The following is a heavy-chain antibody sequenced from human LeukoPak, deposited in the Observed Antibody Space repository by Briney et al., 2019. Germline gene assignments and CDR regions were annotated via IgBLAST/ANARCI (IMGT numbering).Heavy chain of an antibody. D-gene: IGHD2-15*01. CDR3: AKDHLYCSGGSCYSYYYGMDV. J-gene: IGHJ6*04. V-gene: IGHV3-30*18. Sequence: GSSLRLSCATSGFTFSSYGMHWVRQAPGMGLEWVAVISYDGSNKYYADSVKGRFTISRDNSKNTLYLQMNSLRAEDTAVYYCAKDHLYCSGGSCYSYYYGMDVWDKGTTVTVSS. CDR1: GFTFSSYG. CDR2: ISYDGSNK.